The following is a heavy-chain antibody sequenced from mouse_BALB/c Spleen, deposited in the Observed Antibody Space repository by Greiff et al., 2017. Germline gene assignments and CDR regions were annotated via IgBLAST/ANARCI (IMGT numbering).Heavy chain of an antibody. V-gene: IGHV1S137*01. CDR2: ISTYYGDA. J-gene: IGHJ3*01. CDR1: GYTFTDYA. CDR3: AREGGPWFAY. Sequence: VNVVESGAELVRPGVSVKISCKGSGYTFTDYAMHWVKQSHAKSLEWIGVISTYYGDASYNQKFKGKATMTVDKSSSTAYMELARLTSEDSAIYYCAREGGPWFAYWGQGTLVTVSA.